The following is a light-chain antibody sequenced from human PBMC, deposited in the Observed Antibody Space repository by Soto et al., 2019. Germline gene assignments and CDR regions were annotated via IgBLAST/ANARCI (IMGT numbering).Light chain of an antibody. J-gene: IGKJ4*01. Sequence: IKMTQSPSSLSATVGDGVTITCQASQDITNYLNWYQKKPGKSPKLLIFDAANLEAGVPSRFSGSGSGTDFTFTISSLQPEDIATYYCQQYEILPLTFGGGTIVDI. CDR1: QDITNY. CDR2: DAA. CDR3: QQYEILPLT. V-gene: IGKV1-33*01.